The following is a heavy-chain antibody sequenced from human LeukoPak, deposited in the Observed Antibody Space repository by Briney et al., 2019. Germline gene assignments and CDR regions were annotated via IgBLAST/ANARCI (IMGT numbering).Heavy chain of an antibody. CDR3: ARGRRNMGGSYLKNWFDP. CDR2: INHSGST. J-gene: IGHJ5*02. Sequence: SETLSLTCAVYGGSFSGYYWSWIRQPPGKGLEWIGEINHSGSTNYNPSLKSRVTISVDTSENQFSLKLSSVTAADTAVYYCARGRRNMGGSYLKNWFDPWGQGTLVTVSS. V-gene: IGHV4-34*01. CDR1: GGSFSGYY. D-gene: IGHD1-26*01.